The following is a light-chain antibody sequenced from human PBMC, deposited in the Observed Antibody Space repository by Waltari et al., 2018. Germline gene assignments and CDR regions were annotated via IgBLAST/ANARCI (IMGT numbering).Light chain of an antibody. V-gene: IGLV2-23*01. CDR2: DGN. Sequence: QSALTQPASVSASPGQSITISCTGTSSDVGSHDLVSWYQQFPGKAPKLIIYDGNKRRARVSNRIYGVQSGNTANLTISGLQAEDEADYYCCSDEGDNTCVFGGWTKVTVL. CDR1: SSDVGSHDL. J-gene: IGLJ3*02. CDR3: CSDEGDNTCV.